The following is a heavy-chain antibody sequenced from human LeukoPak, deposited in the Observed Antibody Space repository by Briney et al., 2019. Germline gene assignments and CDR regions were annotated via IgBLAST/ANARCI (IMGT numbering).Heavy chain of an antibody. CDR2: IDTKTGNP. J-gene: IGHJ4*02. Sequence: ASVKVSCKDSGYTFSSCAINWVRQAPGQGLEYMGWIDTKTGNPTYAQGFTGRFVFSLDTSVSTAYLQISSLKAEDTAVYYCAIHPSDSSGYFSYWGQGALVTVSS. D-gene: IGHD3-22*01. CDR1: GYTFSSCA. V-gene: IGHV7-4-1*02. CDR3: AIHPSDSSGYFSY.